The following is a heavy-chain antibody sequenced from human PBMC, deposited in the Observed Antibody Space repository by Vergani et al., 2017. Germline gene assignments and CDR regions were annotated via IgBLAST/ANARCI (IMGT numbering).Heavy chain of an antibody. J-gene: IGHJ5*02. D-gene: IGHD3-22*01. CDR2: IIPIFGTA. V-gene: IGHV1-69*01. Sequence: QVQLVQSGAEVKKPGSSVKVSCKASGGTFSSYAISWVRQAPGQGLEWMGGIIPIFGTANYAQKFQGRVTITADESTSTAYMELSSLRSEDTAVYYCARRGPDYYDSSGFRTYDNWFDPWGQGTLVTVSS. CDR3: ARRGPDYYDSSGFRTYDNWFDP. CDR1: GGTFSSYA.